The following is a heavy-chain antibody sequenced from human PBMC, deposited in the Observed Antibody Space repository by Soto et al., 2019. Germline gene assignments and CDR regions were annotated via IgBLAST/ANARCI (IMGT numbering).Heavy chain of an antibody. CDR1: GFTFSSNA. J-gene: IGHJ4*02. CDR2: ISSSGGST. D-gene: IGHD2-15*01. CDR3: AKAQGGSYFDY. V-gene: IGHV3-23*01. Sequence: GGSLRLSCAASGFTFSSNAMSWVRQAPGKGLEWVSGISSSGGSTYHADSVKGRSTISRDNSKNMLYLQMNNLRAEDTAVYYCAKAQGGSYFDYWGQGTLVTVSS.